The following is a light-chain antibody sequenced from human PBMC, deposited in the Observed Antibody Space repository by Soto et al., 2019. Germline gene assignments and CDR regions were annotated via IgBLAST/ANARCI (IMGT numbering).Light chain of an antibody. CDR2: GAS. Sequence: EIVLTQSPGTLSLSPGERATLSCRASQSVSSNLAWYQQKPGQAPRLLIYGASSRATGIPDRFSGSGSGTDFTLTISRLEPEYFAVYYCQQYGSSQWTFGQGNKVDIK. CDR3: QQYGSSQWT. J-gene: IGKJ1*01. CDR1: QSVSSN. V-gene: IGKV3-20*01.